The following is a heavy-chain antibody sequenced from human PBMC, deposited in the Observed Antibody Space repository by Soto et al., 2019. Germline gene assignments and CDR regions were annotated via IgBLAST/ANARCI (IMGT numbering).Heavy chain of an antibody. Sequence: GGSLRLSCAASGFTFSSYGMHWVRQAPGKGLEWVAVIWYDGSNKYYADSVKGRFTISRDNSKNTLYLQMNSLRAEDTAVYYCARSPHIVVVQAANVGRDVWGQGTTVTVSS. CDR1: GFTFSSYG. V-gene: IGHV3-33*01. J-gene: IGHJ6*02. CDR3: ARSPHIVVVQAANVGRDV. D-gene: IGHD2-2*01. CDR2: IWYDGSNK.